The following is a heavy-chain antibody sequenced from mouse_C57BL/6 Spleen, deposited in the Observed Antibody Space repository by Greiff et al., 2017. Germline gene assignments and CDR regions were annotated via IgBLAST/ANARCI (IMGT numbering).Heavy chain of an antibody. D-gene: IGHD2-4*01. V-gene: IGHV1-61*01. CDR1: GYTFTSYW. J-gene: IGHJ4*01. CDR2: IYPSDSET. Sequence: QVQLQQPGAEPVRPGSSVKLSCKASGYTFTSYWMDWVKQRPGQGLEWIGNIYPSDSETHYNQKFKDKATLTVDKSSSTAYMQLSSLTSEDSAVYYCARAGLRHYYAMDYWGQGTSVTVSS. CDR3: ARAGLRHYYAMDY.